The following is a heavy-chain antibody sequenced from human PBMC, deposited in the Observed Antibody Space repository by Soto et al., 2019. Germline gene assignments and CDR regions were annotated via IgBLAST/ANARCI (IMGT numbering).Heavy chain of an antibody. D-gene: IGHD2-2*03. CDR2: IWYDGSNK. Sequence: PGGSLRLSCAASGFTFSSYGMHWVRQAPGKGLEWVAVIWYDGSNKYYAVSVKGRFTISRDNSKNTLYLQMNSLRAEDTAVYYCARDSGYCSSTSCYGSDYWGQGTLVTVSS. J-gene: IGHJ4*02. CDR1: GFTFSSYG. CDR3: ARDSGYCSSTSCYGSDY. V-gene: IGHV3-33*01.